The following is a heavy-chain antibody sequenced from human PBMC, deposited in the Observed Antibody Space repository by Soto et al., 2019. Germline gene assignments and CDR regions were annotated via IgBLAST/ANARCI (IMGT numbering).Heavy chain of an antibody. CDR3: ARDPSAVSTTGFDY. Sequence: QVQLVQSGGGVVQPGRSLRLSCSASGFTFSSYVMHWVRQAPGKGLEWVAVLSYDGRDEYYADSVKGRFTISRDNSKNTLSLQINSLIHEDTARYSCARDPSAVSTTGFDYWGQGALVIVSS. V-gene: IGHV3-30*04. CDR2: LSYDGRDE. CDR1: GFTFSSYV. J-gene: IGHJ4*02. D-gene: IGHD4-17*01.